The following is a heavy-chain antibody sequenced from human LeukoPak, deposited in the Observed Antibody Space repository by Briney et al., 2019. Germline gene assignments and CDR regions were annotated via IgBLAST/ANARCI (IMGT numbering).Heavy chain of an antibody. D-gene: IGHD3-10*01. Sequence: SETLSLTCAVYGGSFSGYYWSWIRQPPGKGLEWIGEINHSGSTNCNPSLKSRVTISVDTSKNQFSLKLSSVTAADTAVYYCARGVWFGELYRDYWGQGTLVTVSS. CDR1: GGSFSGYY. V-gene: IGHV4-34*01. J-gene: IGHJ4*02. CDR3: ARGVWFGELYRDY. CDR2: INHSGST.